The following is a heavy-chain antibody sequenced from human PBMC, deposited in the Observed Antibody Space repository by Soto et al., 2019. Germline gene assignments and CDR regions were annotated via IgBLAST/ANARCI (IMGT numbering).Heavy chain of an antibody. CDR2: IDWDDDK. CDR3: ARILCSSSPSTDY. CDR1: GFSLSTSGMC. V-gene: IGHV2-70*11. Sequence: PTLVNPTQTLTLTCTFSGFSLSTSGMCVSWIRQPPGKALEWLACIDWDDDKYYSTSLKTRLTISKDTSKNQVVLRMTNMDPVDTATYYCARILCSSSPSTDYWGQGTLVTVSS. D-gene: IGHD2-2*01. J-gene: IGHJ4*02.